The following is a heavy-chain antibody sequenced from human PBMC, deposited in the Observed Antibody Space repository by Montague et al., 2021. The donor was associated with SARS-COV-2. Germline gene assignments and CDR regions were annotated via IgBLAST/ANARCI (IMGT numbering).Heavy chain of an antibody. Sequence: SLRLSCAASGFTFSNYDMHWVRQAPGKGLEWISHISTSAYTTSCTDSVKGRFTISRDNGKNSLYLQMNSLRVEDTAVYYCTRVYRSIVLDGLDIWGQGTTVTVSS. V-gene: IGHV3-48*03. CDR2: ISTSAYTT. D-gene: IGHD3-16*02. CDR1: GFTFSNYD. J-gene: IGHJ3*02. CDR3: TRVYRSIVLDGLDI.